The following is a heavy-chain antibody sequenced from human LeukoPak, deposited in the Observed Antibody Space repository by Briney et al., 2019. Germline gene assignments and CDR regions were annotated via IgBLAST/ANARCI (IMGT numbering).Heavy chain of an antibody. Sequence: PSGGSLRLSCAASGFTFSSYAMSWVRQAPGKGLEWVSAISGSGGSTYYADSVKGRFTISRDNSKNTLYLQMNSLRAEDTAVYYCAHEPDYGDYVNPDAFDIWGQGTMVTVSS. CDR1: GFTFSSYA. CDR3: AHEPDYGDYVNPDAFDI. V-gene: IGHV3-23*01. J-gene: IGHJ3*02. D-gene: IGHD4-17*01. CDR2: ISGSGGST.